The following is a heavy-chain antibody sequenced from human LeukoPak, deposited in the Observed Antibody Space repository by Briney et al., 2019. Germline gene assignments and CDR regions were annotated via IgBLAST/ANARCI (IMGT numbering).Heavy chain of an antibody. D-gene: IGHD1-26*01. CDR3: AKDTGLLGVREAFDI. Sequence: PGDSLRLSCVASGFTFSNYAMTWVRQAPGKGLEWVSSISSAGSSTYYADSVTGRFTSSRDNSKNTLSLQMDSLRPEDTALYYCAKDTGLLGVREAFDIWGQGTMVTVSS. V-gene: IGHV3-23*03. CDR2: ISSAGSST. J-gene: IGHJ3*02. CDR1: GFTFSNYA.